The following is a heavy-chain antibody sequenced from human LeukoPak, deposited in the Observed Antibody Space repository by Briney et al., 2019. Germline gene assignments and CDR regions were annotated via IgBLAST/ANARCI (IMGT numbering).Heavy chain of an antibody. V-gene: IGHV1-69*05. CDR2: IIPIFGTA. CDR1: GCTFSSYA. CDR3: ARVRIAAASWFDP. D-gene: IGHD6-13*01. J-gene: IGHJ5*02. Sequence: SVKVSCKASGCTFSSYAISWVRQAPGQGLEWMGGIIPIFGTANYAQKFQGRVTITTDESTSTAYMELSSLRSEDTAVYYCARVRIAAASWFDPWGQGTLVTVSS.